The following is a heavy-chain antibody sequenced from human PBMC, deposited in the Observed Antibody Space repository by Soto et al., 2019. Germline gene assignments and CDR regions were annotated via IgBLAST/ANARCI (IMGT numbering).Heavy chain of an antibody. J-gene: IGHJ6*02. Sequence: SEPMSVTCSVAGGSISSGGYYWNWNRQPPGKGLEWIGYIYYSGSTNYNPPLKSRVTISVDTSKNQFSLKLSSVTAADTAVYYCARDRGRRGYSYGSPYYYGMDVWGQGTTVTVSS. D-gene: IGHD5-18*01. CDR3: ARDRGRRGYSYGSPYYYGMDV. CDR2: IYYSGST. V-gene: IGHV4-61*08. CDR1: GGSISSGGYY.